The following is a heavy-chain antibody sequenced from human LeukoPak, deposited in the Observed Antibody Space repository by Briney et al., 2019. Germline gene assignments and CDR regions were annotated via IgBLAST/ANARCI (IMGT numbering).Heavy chain of an antibody. V-gene: IGHV1-8*03. J-gene: IGHJ6*03. Sequence: GASVKVSCKASGYIFIDYEINWVRQATGQGLEWMGWMNPKSGDTGYEQKFKGRVTITRDSSIRTVYMELSSLRSEDTALYYCASGRYMDVWGKGTTVTVSS. CDR2: MNPKSGDT. CDR3: ASGRYMDV. CDR1: GYIFIDYE.